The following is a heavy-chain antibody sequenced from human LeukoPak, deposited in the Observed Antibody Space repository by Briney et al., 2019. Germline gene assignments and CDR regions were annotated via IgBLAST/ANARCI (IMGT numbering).Heavy chain of an antibody. J-gene: IGHJ4*02. CDR1: GGSISSSGYY. V-gene: IGHV4-39*01. D-gene: IGHD1-26*01. CDR3: ARVGATNTPTLFDY. CDR2: IYYSGNT. Sequence: PSETLSLTCTVSGGSISSSGYYWGWLRQTPGKGLEWIGSIYYSGNTYYNPSLKSRVTISVDTSKNQFSLKLSSVTAADTAIYYCARVGATNTPTLFDYWGQGTLVTVSS.